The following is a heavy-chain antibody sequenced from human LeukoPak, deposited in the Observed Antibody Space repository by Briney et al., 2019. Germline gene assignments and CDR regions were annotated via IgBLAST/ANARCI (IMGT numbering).Heavy chain of an antibody. D-gene: IGHD2-2*01. J-gene: IGHJ6*03. Sequence: ASVKVSCKASGGTFSSYAINWVRQATGQGLEWMGWMNPNSGNTGYAQKFQGRVTITRNTSISTAYMELSSLRSEDTAVYYCARGPFRYCSSTSCSDYYMDVWGKGTTVTVSS. V-gene: IGHV1-8*03. CDR2: MNPNSGNT. CDR3: ARGPFRYCSSTSCSDYYMDV. CDR1: GGTFSSYA.